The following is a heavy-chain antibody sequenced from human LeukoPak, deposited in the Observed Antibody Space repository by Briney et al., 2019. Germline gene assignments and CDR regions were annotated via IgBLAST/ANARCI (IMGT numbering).Heavy chain of an antibody. CDR3: ARARIAVAGTYDY. J-gene: IGHJ4*02. Sequence: GGSLRLSCAASGFTFSSYAMHWVRQAPGKGLEYVSAISSNGGSTYYANSVKGRFTISRDNSKSTLYLQMGSLRAEDMAVYYCARARIAVAGTYDYWGQGTLVTVSS. CDR2: ISSNGGST. CDR1: GFTFSSYA. D-gene: IGHD6-19*01. V-gene: IGHV3-64*01.